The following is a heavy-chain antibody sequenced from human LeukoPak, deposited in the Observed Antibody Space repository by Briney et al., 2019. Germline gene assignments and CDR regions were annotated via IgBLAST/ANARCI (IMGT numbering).Heavy chain of an antibody. Sequence: GASVKVSCKASGGTFSSYAISWVRQAPGQGLEWMGGIIPIFGTADYAQKFQGRVTITTDESTSTAYMELSSLRSEDTAVYYCARAVVPAAIRYSSYYYYYMDVWGKGTTVTVSS. V-gene: IGHV1-69*05. J-gene: IGHJ6*03. CDR1: GGTFSSYA. CDR3: ARAVVPAAIRYSSYYYYYMDV. CDR2: IIPIFGTA. D-gene: IGHD2-2*02.